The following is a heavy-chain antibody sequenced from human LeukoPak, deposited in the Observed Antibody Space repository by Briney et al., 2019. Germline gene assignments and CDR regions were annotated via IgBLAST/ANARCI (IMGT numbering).Heavy chain of an antibody. D-gene: IGHD3-22*01. CDR2: IYTSGST. CDR3: ARDGYYYDSSGYYYLRDAFDI. J-gene: IGHJ3*02. Sequence: SQTLSLTCTVSGGSIGSGSYYWSWIRQPAGKGLEWIGRIYTSGSTNYNPSLKGRVTISVDTSKNQFSLKLSSVTAADTAVYYCARDGYYYDSSGYYYLRDAFDIWGQGTMVTVSS. V-gene: IGHV4-61*02. CDR1: GGSIGSGSYY.